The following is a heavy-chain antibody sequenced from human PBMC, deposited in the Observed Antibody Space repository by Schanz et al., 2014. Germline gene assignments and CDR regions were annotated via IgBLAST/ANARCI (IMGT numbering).Heavy chain of an antibody. Sequence: EVQLVESGGGLVQPRGSLRLSCAASGFSISDHTMSRDRQAPGKGLEPVSVTYLGGNTDYADSVKGRFTISRDDSKNTLHLQMNSLRSEDTTIYFCARDQASTHWGRGTPVTVSS. V-gene: IGHV3-66*01. CDR2: TYLGGNT. J-gene: IGHJ4*02. CDR1: GFSISDHT. CDR3: ARDQASTH.